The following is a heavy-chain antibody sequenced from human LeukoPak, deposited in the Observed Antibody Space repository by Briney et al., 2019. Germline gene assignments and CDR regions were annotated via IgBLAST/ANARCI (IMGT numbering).Heavy chain of an antibody. CDR2: INAGNGNT. V-gene: IGHV1-3*01. D-gene: IGHD3-10*01. CDR3: ARFMVRGVSDY. CDR1: GYTFTSYA. J-gene: IGHJ4*02. Sequence: ASVTVSCKASGYTFTSYAMHWVRQAPGQRLEWMGWINAGNGNTKYSQKFQGRVTITRDTSASTAYMELSSLRSEDTAVYYCARFMVRGVSDYWGQRTLVTVSS.